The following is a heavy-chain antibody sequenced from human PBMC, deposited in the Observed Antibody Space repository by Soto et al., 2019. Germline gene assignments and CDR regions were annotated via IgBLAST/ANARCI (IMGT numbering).Heavy chain of an antibody. J-gene: IGHJ4*02. D-gene: IGHD3-10*01. Sequence: SQTLSLTCAMSGDSVSSNSWNLVRQSPSRGLEWLGRTYYMSKWHNDYAVSVKSRITINPDTSKNQFSLQLNSVTPEDTALYYCTRGFLKSGFDCWGQGTLVTVSS. CDR2: TYYMSKWHN. V-gene: IGHV6-1*01. CDR3: TRGFLKSGFDC. CDR1: GDSVSSNS.